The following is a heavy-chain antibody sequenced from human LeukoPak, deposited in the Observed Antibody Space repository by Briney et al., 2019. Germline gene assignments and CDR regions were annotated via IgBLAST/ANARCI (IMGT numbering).Heavy chain of an antibody. Sequence: SETLSLTCTVSGGSISSSSYYWGWIRQPPGKGLEWIGSIYYSGSTHYNPSLKSRVTISVDTSKNQFSLKLSSVSAADTAVYYCASLGYYYYYMDVWGKGTTVTVSS. CDR2: IYYSGST. J-gene: IGHJ6*03. CDR1: GGSISSSSYY. CDR3: ASLGYYYYYMDV. V-gene: IGHV4-39*01.